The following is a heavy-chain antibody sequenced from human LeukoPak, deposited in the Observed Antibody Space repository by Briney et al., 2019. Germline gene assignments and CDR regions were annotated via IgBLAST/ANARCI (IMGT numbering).Heavy chain of an antibody. CDR3: AKDRNWLRPYCFDY. Sequence: GGSLRLSCAASGLTFSIYDMNWVRQAPGKGLEWVSAISGSGGSTYFADSVKGRSTISRDNTKNTLSLQMNSLRAEDTAVYYCAKDRNWLRPYCFDYWGQGTLVTVSS. J-gene: IGHJ4*02. V-gene: IGHV3-23*01. CDR1: GLTFSIYD. CDR2: ISGSGGST. D-gene: IGHD5-12*01.